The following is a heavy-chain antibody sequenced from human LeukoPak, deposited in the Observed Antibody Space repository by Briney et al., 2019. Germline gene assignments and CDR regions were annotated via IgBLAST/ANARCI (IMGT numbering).Heavy chain of an antibody. CDR3: ARAKIAVAVNFDY. D-gene: IGHD6-19*01. CDR2: ISSSCSTI. V-gene: IGHV3-48*03. Sequence: PGGSLRLSCAASGFTFSSYEMNWVRQAPGKGLEWVSYISSSCSTIYYADSVKGRFTISRDNANNSLHLQMNSLRAEHTAVYYCARAKIAVAVNFDYWGQGTLVTVSS. CDR1: GFTFSSYE. J-gene: IGHJ4*02.